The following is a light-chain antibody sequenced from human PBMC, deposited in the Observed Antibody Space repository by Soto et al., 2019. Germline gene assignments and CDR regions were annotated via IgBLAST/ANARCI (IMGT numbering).Light chain of an antibody. J-gene: IGKJ2*01. Sequence: EIVLTQSPATLSLSPGVRATLSCRASQSVSSYFAWYQQKPGQAPRLLIYDAFNRATGIPARFSGSGSGTDFTRTISSLEPEDFAVDYCQQRSNWPETFGQGTKLEI. CDR1: QSVSSY. V-gene: IGKV3-11*01. CDR2: DAF. CDR3: QQRSNWPET.